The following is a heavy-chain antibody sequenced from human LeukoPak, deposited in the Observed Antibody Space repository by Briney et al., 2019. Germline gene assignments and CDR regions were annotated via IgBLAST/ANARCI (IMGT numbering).Heavy chain of an antibody. CDR2: IYPGDSDT. J-gene: IGHJ5*02. D-gene: IGHD3-10*01. CDR3: ARLGLDYYGSGSLFDP. Sequence: GESLQISCKGSGYSFASYWIAWVRPMPGKGLEWMGMIYPGDSDTRYSPSFQGQVTISADKSISTAYLQWSSLKASDTAMYYCARLGLDYYGSGSLFDPWGQGTLVTISS. CDR1: GYSFASYW. V-gene: IGHV5-51*01.